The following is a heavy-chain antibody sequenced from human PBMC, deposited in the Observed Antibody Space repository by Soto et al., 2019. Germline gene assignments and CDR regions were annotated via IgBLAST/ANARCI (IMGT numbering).Heavy chain of an antibody. CDR2: ISSSSYI. Sequence: GGSLRLSCAASGFTFSSYSMNWVRQAPGKGLEWVSSISSSSYIYYADSVKGRFTISRDNAKNSLYLQMNSLRAEDTAVYYCARDAGSSRYYYGMDVWGQGTTVTVSS. CDR3: ARDAGSSRYYYGMDV. V-gene: IGHV3-21*01. CDR1: GFTFSSYS. J-gene: IGHJ6*02.